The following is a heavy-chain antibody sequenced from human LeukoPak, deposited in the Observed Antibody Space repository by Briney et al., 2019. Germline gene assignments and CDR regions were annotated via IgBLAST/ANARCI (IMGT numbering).Heavy chain of an antibody. CDR3: ARYSSSSGGAAYYLDY. J-gene: IGHJ4*01. Sequence: GGSLRLSCTASGFTLRNYWMHWVRQVPGKRRVWLSRISGDGSVTNYADCVQGRFTISRDNAKNILYLQINSLRSEDTAVYYCARYSSSSGGAAYYLDYWGHGTLVTVSS. V-gene: IGHV3-74*01. D-gene: IGHD6-6*01. CDR2: ISGDGSVT. CDR1: GFTLRNYW.